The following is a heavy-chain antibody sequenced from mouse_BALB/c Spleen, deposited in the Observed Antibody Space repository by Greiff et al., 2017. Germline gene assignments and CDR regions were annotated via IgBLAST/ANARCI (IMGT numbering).Heavy chain of an antibody. CDR3: ARGGYDGYDWYFDV. Sequence: EVKLMESGAELVKPGASVKLSCTASGFTIKDTYMHWVKQRPEQGLEWIGRIDPANGNTKYDPKFQGKATITADTSSNTAYLQLSSLTSEDTAVYYCARGGYDGYDWYFDVWGAGTTVTVSS. J-gene: IGHJ1*01. CDR2: IDPANGNT. V-gene: IGHV14-3*02. D-gene: IGHD2-3*01. CDR1: GFTIKDTY.